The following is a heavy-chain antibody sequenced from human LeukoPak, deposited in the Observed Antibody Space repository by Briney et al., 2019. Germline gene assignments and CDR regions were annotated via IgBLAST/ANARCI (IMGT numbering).Heavy chain of an antibody. Sequence: PGGFLRLSCAASGFTVSSNYMSWVRQAPGKGLEWVSVIYSGGSTYYADSVKGRFTISRDNSKNTLYLQMNSLRAEDTAVYYCARETSDAYGSGSAFDYWGQGTLVTVSS. D-gene: IGHD3-10*01. V-gene: IGHV3-53*01. CDR2: IYSGGST. J-gene: IGHJ4*02. CDR3: ARETSDAYGSGSAFDY. CDR1: GFTVSSNY.